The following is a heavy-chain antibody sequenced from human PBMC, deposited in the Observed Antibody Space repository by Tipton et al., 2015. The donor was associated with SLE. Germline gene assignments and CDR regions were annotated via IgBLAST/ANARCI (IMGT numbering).Heavy chain of an antibody. CDR3: ARDWGGYCSSTSCLGGFDY. V-gene: IGHV4-39*07. Sequence: LRLSCTVSGGSISSSSYYWGWIRQPPGKGLEWIGSIYYSGSTYYNPSLKSRVTISVDKSKNQFSLKLSSVTAADTAVYYCARDWGGYCSSTSCLGGFDYWGQGTLVTVSS. CDR1: GGSISSSSYY. D-gene: IGHD2-2*03. J-gene: IGHJ4*02. CDR2: IYYSGST.